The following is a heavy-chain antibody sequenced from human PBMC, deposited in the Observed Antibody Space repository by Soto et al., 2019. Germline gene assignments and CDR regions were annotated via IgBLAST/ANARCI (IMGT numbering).Heavy chain of an antibody. D-gene: IGHD1-1*01. V-gene: IGHV4-59*08. CDR3: AGHLSTTIAPPPFDC. J-gene: IGHJ4*01. Sequence: QVPLQAAGPGLVKPSETLSLTCTVSGGSISSYYWSWSRQPPGQGHAWVAYIDYSGSTEYNPSRQRRVTLSVDTSKNQFSLKLSSVTAAETAVYYCAGHLSTTIAPPPFDCWGKGALVTVS. CDR1: GGSISSYY. CDR2: IDYSGST.